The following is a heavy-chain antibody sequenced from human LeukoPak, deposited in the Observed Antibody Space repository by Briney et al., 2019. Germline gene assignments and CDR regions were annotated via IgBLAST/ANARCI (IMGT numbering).Heavy chain of an antibody. CDR1: GFTFSNYA. D-gene: IGHD3-10*01. CDR3: ASGGDTTEDYYYYYMDV. Sequence: GGSLRLSCAASGFTFSNYAMHWVRQAPGKGLEWVSVIYSGGSTYYADSVKGRFTISRDNSKNTLYLQMNSLRAEDTAVYYCASGGDTTEDYYYYYMDVWCKGTTVTVSS. CDR2: IYSGGST. V-gene: IGHV3-53*01. J-gene: IGHJ6*03.